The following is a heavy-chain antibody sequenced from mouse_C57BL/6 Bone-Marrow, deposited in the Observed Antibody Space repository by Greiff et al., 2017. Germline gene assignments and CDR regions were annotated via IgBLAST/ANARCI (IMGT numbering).Heavy chain of an antibody. CDR3: TTKSNAAWFAY. CDR2: IDPEDGDT. V-gene: IGHV14-1*01. D-gene: IGHD2-5*01. Sequence: EVKLVESGAELVRPGASVKLSCTASGFNIKDYYMHWVKQRPEQGLEWIGRIDPEDGDTEYAPKFHGKATMTADTSSNTAYLQRSSLTSEDTAVYYCTTKSNAAWFAYWGQGTLVTVSA. J-gene: IGHJ3*01. CDR1: GFNIKDYY.